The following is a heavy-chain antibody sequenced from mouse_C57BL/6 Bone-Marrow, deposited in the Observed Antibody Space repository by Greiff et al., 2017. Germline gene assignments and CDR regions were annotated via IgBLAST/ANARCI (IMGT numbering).Heavy chain of an antibody. CDR2: INPGSGGT. Sequence: VQLQQSGAELVRPGTSVKVSCKASGYAFTNYLIEWVKQRPGQGLEWIGLINPGSGGTNYNEKFKGKATLTADKSSSTAYMQLSSLTSEDSAVYFCARWEVVADWYFDVWGTGTTVTVSS. D-gene: IGHD1-1*01. V-gene: IGHV1-54*01. CDR3: ARWEVVADWYFDV. J-gene: IGHJ1*03. CDR1: GYAFTNYL.